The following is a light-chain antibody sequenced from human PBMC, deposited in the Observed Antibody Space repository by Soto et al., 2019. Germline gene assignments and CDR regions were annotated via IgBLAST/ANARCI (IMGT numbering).Light chain of an antibody. V-gene: IGLV2-23*01. J-gene: IGLJ1*01. CDR1: SNDIRTYNL. CDR3: CSYAGSGTYV. Sequence: QSALTQPASVSGSPGQSITISCTGTSNDIRTYNLVSWYQQHPDKAPKLMIYEGSERPSGVSNRCSGSKSGNTASLTISGLRAEDEADYYCCSYAGSGTYVFGTGTKLTVL. CDR2: EGS.